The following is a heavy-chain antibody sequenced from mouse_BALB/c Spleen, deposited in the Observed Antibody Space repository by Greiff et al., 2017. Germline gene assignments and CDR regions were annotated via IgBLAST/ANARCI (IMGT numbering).Heavy chain of an antibody. CDR1: GYSITSDYA. V-gene: IGHV3-2*02. D-gene: IGHD2-5*01. J-gene: IGHJ3*01. CDR2: ISYSGST. CDR3: ARGYSNSWFAY. Sequence: EVKLQESGPGLVKPSQSLSLTCPVTGYSITSDYAWNWIRQFPGNKLEWMGYISYSGSTSYNPSLKSRISITRDTSKNQFFLQLNSVTTEDTATYYWARGYSNSWFAYWGQGTLVTVSA.